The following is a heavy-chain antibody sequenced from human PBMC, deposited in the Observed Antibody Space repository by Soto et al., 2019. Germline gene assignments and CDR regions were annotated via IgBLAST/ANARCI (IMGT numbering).Heavy chain of an antibody. CDR2: IIPIFGTA. Sequence: GXSVKVSCKASGGTFSSYAISWVRQAPVQGLEWMGGIIPIFGTANYAQKFQGRVTITADESTSTAYMELSSLRSEDTAVYYCASGGSGSYHYWGQGTLVTVSS. CDR1: GGTFSSYA. J-gene: IGHJ4*02. D-gene: IGHD3-10*01. V-gene: IGHV1-69*13. CDR3: ASGGSGSYHY.